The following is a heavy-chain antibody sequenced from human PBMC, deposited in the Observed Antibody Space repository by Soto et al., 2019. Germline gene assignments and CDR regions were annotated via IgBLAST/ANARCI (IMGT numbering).Heavy chain of an antibody. CDR3: ARGSGVVVTD. CDR1: GYTFTSYA. V-gene: IGHV1-3*05. Sequence: QVQLVQSGAEEKKPGASVKVSCKVSGYTFTSYAMHWVRQAPGQRLEWMGWINAGNGNTKYSQKCQGRVTITRDTSASTAYMELSSLRSEDTAVYYCARGSGVVVTDWGQGTLVTVSS. J-gene: IGHJ4*01. D-gene: IGHD2-2*01. CDR2: INAGNGNT.